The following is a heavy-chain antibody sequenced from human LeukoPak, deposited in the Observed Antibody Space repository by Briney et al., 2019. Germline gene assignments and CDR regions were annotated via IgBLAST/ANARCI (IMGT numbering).Heavy chain of an antibody. V-gene: IGHV4-59*08. J-gene: IGHJ4*02. D-gene: IGHD1-26*01. CDR1: GGSISGYY. CDR2: IYHSGST. Sequence: SQTLSLTCTVSGGSISGYYWSWIRQPPGRGLEWIGYIYHSGSTNYNASLKSRVTISVDTSKDHFSLKLSSVTAADTAVYYCARVWEPKGTGTNYFDYWGQGTLVTVSS. CDR3: ARVWEPKGTGTNYFDY.